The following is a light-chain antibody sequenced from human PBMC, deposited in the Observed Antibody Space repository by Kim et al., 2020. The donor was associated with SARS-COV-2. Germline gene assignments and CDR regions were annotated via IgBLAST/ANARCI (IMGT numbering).Light chain of an antibody. CDR2: QDS. CDR3: QSADSSCTVV. CDR1: ALPKQY. J-gene: IGLJ2*01. V-gene: IGLV3-25*03. Sequence: SYELTQPPSVSVSPGQTARITCSGDALPKQYAYWYQQKPGQAPVVVIYQDSERPSGIPERFSGSSSGTTVTLTISGVQAEDEADYYCQSADSSCTVVFGG.